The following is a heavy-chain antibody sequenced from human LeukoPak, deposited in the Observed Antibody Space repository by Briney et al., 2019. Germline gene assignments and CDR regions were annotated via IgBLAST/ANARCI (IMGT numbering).Heavy chain of an antibody. CDR1: GYTFINYY. V-gene: IGHV1-46*01. CDR2: INPGGGST. D-gene: IGHD6-13*01. CDR3: ARDLLGAAGTIYYYYGMDV. Sequence: ASVKVSCKASGYTFINYYIHWVRQAPGQGLEWMGIINPGGGSTNYAQMFQGRVIMTRDTSTSTVYMELRSLRSDDTAVYYCARDLLGAAGTIYYYYGMDVWGQGTLVTVSS. J-gene: IGHJ6*02.